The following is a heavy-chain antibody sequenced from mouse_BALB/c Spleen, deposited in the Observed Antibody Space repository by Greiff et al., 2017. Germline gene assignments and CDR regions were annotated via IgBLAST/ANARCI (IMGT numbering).Heavy chain of an antibody. CDR1: GFSLTSYG. J-gene: IGHJ4*01. Sequence: QVQLKESGPGLVAPSQSLSITCTVSGFSLTSYGVHWVRQPPGKGLEWLGVIWAGGSTNYNSALMSRLSISKDNSKSQVFLKMNSLQTDDTAMYYCARGWLLRPYAMDYWGQGTSVTVSS. CDR3: ARGWLLRPYAMDY. V-gene: IGHV2-9*02. CDR2: IWAGGST. D-gene: IGHD2-3*01.